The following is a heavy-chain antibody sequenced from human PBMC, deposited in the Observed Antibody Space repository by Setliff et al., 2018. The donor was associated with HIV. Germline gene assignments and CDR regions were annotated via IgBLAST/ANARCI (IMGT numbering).Heavy chain of an antibody. CDR1: GYTLSELS. V-gene: IGHV1-24*01. D-gene: IGHD5-12*01. CDR2: FDPQDGET. CDR3: AIEGAGGWLRPMPDY. J-gene: IGHJ4*02. Sequence: ASVKVSCKVYGYTLSELSIHWVRQAPGRGLEWMGYFDPQDGETVYAQKFQGRVTMTEDTSTDTAYMELSGLRSKDTAVYYCAIEGAGGWLRPMPDYWGQGTLVTVSS.